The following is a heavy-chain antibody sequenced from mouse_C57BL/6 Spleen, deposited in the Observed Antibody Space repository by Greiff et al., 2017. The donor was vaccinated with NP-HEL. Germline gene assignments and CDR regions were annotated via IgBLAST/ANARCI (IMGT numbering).Heavy chain of an antibody. V-gene: IGHV6-3*01. CDR1: GFTFSNYW. CDR2: IRLKSDNYAT. J-gene: IGHJ2*01. CDR3: TGGVYYYGSGPFDD. D-gene: IGHD1-1*01. Sequence: EVQGVESGGGLVQPGGSMKLSCVASGFTFSNYWMNWVRQSPEKGLEWVAQIRLKSDNYATHYAESVKGRFTISRDDSKSSVYLQMNNLRGEDTGIYYCTGGVYYYGSGPFDDWGQGTTLTVAS.